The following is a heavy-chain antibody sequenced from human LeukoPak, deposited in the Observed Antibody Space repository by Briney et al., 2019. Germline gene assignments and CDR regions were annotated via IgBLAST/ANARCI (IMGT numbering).Heavy chain of an antibody. CDR1: GFTFSSYA. V-gene: IGHV3-30*04. D-gene: IGHD6-19*01. Sequence: GGSLRLSCAASGFTFSSYAMHWVRKAPGKGLEWVAVISYDGSNKYYADSVKGRFTISRDNSKNTLYLQMNSLRAEDTAVYYCARESSEAVAGWGQGTLVTVSS. CDR3: ARESSEAVAG. J-gene: IGHJ4*02. CDR2: ISYDGSNK.